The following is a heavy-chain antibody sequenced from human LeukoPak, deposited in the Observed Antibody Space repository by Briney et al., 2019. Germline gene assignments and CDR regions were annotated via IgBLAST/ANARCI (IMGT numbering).Heavy chain of an antibody. V-gene: IGHV4-39*01. J-gene: IGHJ4*02. Sequence: SETLSLTCTVSGGSISSSSYYWGWIRQPPGKGLEWIGSIYYSGSTYYNPSLKSRVTISVDTSKNQFSLKLSSVTAADTAVYYCARRHCSGGSCYPHYLGYWGQGRLVTVSS. D-gene: IGHD2-15*01. CDR1: GGSISSSSYY. CDR3: ARRHCSGGSCYPHYLGY. CDR2: IYYSGST.